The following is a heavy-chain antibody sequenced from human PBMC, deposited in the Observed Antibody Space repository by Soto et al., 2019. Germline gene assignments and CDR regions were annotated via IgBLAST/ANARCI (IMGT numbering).Heavy chain of an antibody. Sequence: QVQLVQSGAEVKKPGSSVKVSCKASGGTFGSYAISWVRQAPGQGLEWMGGIIPIPGTANYAQKFQGRVTIAADESTSTDYMELSSLRSEDTAVYYCARSQGSSTSLENSYYYYYGMDVWGQGTTVTVSS. D-gene: IGHD2-2*01. CDR2: IIPIPGTA. J-gene: IGHJ6*02. V-gene: IGHV1-69*01. CDR1: GGTFGSYA. CDR3: ARSQGSSTSLENSYYYYYGMDV.